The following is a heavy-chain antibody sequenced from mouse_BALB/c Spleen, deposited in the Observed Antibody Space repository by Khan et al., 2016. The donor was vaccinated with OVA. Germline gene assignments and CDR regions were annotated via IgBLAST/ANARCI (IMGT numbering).Heavy chain of an antibody. CDR3: ARPPYFSYVMVY. V-gene: IGHV9-3-1*01. CDR2: INTHTGEP. D-gene: IGHD2-10*01. J-gene: IGHJ4*01. CDR1: GYTFTNYG. Sequence: QVQLKQSGPELKKPGDTVKISCKASGYTFTNYGMNWVKQAPGKGLKWMGWINTHTGEPTYADDFKGRFAFSLETSASTAYLRINNLKNEDTATYFCARPPYFSYVMVYWGQGTSVTVSS.